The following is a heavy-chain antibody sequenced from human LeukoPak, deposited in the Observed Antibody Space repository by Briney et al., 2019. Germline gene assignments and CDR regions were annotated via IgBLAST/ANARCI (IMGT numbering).Heavy chain of an antibody. CDR2: INRNGDNT. J-gene: IGHJ6*03. CDR3: ARETPYCINGICLYFYFYMDV. Sequence: GGSLRLSCAASGFTFSSYTMTWVRQAPGKGLEWVSGINRNGDNTEYADSVKGRFTISRDTAKNSLYLQMYGLRAEDTGLYYCARETPYCINGICLYFYFYMDVWGKGTTVTVSS. CDR1: GFTFSSYT. D-gene: IGHD2-8*01. V-gene: IGHV3-20*04.